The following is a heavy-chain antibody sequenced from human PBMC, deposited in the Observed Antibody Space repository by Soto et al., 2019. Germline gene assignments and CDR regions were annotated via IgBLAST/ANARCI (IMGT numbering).Heavy chain of an antibody. Sequence: EVQLLESGGGLVQPGGSLRLSCVGSGFSFSNYAMNWVRQAPGKGLEWVSGISVRGGSIYYADSVTGRFTISRDNSNNTLYLQMHSLRAGDSAIYYCAKESANHFTYYFDYWGQGTLVTVSS. CDR3: AKESANHFTYYFDY. J-gene: IGHJ4*02. CDR1: GFSFSNYA. CDR2: ISVRGGSI. D-gene: IGHD3-10*01. V-gene: IGHV3-23*01.